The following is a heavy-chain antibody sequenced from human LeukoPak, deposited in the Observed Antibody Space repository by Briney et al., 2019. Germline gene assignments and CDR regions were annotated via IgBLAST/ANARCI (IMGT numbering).Heavy chain of an antibody. J-gene: IGHJ4*02. V-gene: IGHV3-7*01. D-gene: IGHD3-22*01. CDR3: AKMEYYYDSSGYSN. CDR1: GFTFSSYW. CDR2: IKQDGSEK. Sequence: GGSLRLSCAASGFTFSSYWMSWVRQAPGKGLEWVANIKQDGSEKYYVDSVKGRFTISRDNSKNTLYLQMNSLRAEDTAVYYCAKMEYYYDSSGYSNWGQGTLVTVSS.